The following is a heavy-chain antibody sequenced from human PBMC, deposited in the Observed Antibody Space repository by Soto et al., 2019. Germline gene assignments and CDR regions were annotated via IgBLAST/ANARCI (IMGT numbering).Heavy chain of an antibody. V-gene: IGHV2-5*02. CDR3: AQQWLPDGRIDY. D-gene: IGHD6-19*01. Sequence: QITLKESGPTLVKPTQTLTLTCTFSGFSLSTSGVGVGWIRQPPGKALEWLALIYWDDDKRYSPSLKSRLTITKDTSKNQVVLTMTNMDPVDTPTYYCAQQWLPDGRIDYWGQGTLVTVSS. CDR2: IYWDDDK. CDR1: GFSLSTSGVG. J-gene: IGHJ4*02.